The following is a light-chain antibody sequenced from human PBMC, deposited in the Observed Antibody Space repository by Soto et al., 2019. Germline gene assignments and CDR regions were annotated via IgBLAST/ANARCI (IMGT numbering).Light chain of an antibody. CDR1: SSDVGGYDY. CDR3: CSFAGGYTYV. Sequence: QSVLTQPRSVSGSPAQSVTISCTGTSSDVGGYDYVSWYQQHPGKAPILMIYDVSKRPSGVPDRFSGSKSGNTASLTISGLQAEDEADYYCCSFAGGYTYVFGTGTKVTVL. J-gene: IGLJ1*01. V-gene: IGLV2-11*01. CDR2: DVS.